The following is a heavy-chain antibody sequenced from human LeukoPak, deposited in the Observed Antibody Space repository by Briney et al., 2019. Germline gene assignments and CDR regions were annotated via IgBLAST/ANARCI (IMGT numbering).Heavy chain of an antibody. D-gene: IGHD1-20*01. V-gene: IGHV3-30*18. CDR1: GFTFSSYG. CDR3: AKGYNWNDVGGLFDY. Sequence: GRSLRLSCAASGFTFSSYGMHWVRQAPGKGLEWVAVISYDGSNKYYADSVKGRFTISRDNSKNTLYLQMNSLRAEDTAVYYCAKGYNWNDVGGLFDYWGQGTLVTVSS. J-gene: IGHJ4*02. CDR2: ISYDGSNK.